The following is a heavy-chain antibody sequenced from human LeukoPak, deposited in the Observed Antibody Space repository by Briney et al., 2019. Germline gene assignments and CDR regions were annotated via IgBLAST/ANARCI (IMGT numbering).Heavy chain of an antibody. Sequence: SETLSLTCAVYGGSFSGYYWSWIRQPPGKGPEWIGEINHSGSTNYNPSLKSRVTISVDTSKNQFSLKLSSVTAADTAVYYCALYYYDSSGYYYVPEYFQHWGQGTLVTVSS. V-gene: IGHV4-34*01. CDR3: ALYYYDSSGYYYVPEYFQH. J-gene: IGHJ1*01. CDR1: GGSFSGYY. CDR2: INHSGST. D-gene: IGHD3-22*01.